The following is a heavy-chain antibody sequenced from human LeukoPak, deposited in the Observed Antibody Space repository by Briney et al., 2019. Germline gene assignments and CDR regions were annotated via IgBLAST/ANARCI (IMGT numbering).Heavy chain of an antibody. CDR1: GGSLSSAGYY. CDR3: ARVPYNTGWFPFDF. CDR2: VSYDGST. Sequence: KSSETLSLTCAVSGGSLSSAGYYWSWIRQPPGKGLEWIAYVSYDGSTKYKPSLKNRVTISVDTSKNQFSLNLTSVTAADTAMYYCARVPYNTGWFPFDFWGQGTLVTVSS. D-gene: IGHD6-19*01. V-gene: IGHV4-61*08. J-gene: IGHJ4*02.